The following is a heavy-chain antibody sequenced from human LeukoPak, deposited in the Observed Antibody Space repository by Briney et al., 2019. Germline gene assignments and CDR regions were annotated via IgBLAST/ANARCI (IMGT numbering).Heavy chain of an antibody. J-gene: IGHJ4*02. D-gene: IGHD1-26*01. CDR3: ARDNGIVGATHFDY. Sequence: GGSLRLSCAASGFTFSSYSMNWVRQAPGKGLEWVSYISSSSSTIYYADSVKGRFTISRDNAKNSLYLQMNSLRAEDTAVYYCARDNGIVGATHFDYWGQGTLVTVSS. V-gene: IGHV3-48*01. CDR1: GFTFSSYS. CDR2: ISSSSSTI.